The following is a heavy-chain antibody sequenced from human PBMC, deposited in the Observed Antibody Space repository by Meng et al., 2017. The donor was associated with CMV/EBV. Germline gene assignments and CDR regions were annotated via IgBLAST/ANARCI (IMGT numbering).Heavy chain of an antibody. V-gene: IGHV1-8*01. D-gene: IGHD2-2*01. CDR3: ASRRPYCSSTSCYRYYYYGMDV. J-gene: IGHJ6*02. CDR2: MNPNSGNT. CDR1: GYTFTSYD. Sequence: ASAKVSCKASGYTFTSYDINWVRQATGQGLEWMGWMNPNSGNTGYAQKFQGRVTMTRNTSISTAYMELSSLRSEDTAVYYCASRRPYCSSTSCYRYYYYGMDVWGQGTTVTVSS.